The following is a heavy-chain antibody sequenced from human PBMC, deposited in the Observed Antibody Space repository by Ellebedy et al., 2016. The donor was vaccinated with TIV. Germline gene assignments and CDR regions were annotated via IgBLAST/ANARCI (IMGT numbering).Heavy chain of an antibody. J-gene: IGHJ3*01. D-gene: IGHD6-19*01. CDR1: GFSVMDDY. V-gene: IGHV3-66*01. Sequence: GESLKISCEASGFSVMDDYMSWVRQAPGQGLEWVALVFGCDNTAYGDSVRGRFTVSRDKGTNTVFLQMSGLRADDTAVYYCVRDRYTTGWYAFDVWGLGTMVAVSS. CDR2: VFGCDNT. CDR3: VRDRYTTGWYAFDV.